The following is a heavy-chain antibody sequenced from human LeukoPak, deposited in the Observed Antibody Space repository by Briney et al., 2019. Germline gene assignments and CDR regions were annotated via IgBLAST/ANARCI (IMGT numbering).Heavy chain of an antibody. CDR2: IKQDGSEK. Sequence: PGGSLRLSCAASGFTFSRYWMSWVRQAPGKGLEWVANIKQDGSEKYYVDSVKGRFTISRDNAKNSLYLQMNSLRAEDTAVYYCARVKSSGWKYYFDYWGQGTLVTVSS. J-gene: IGHJ4*02. CDR3: ARVKSSGWKYYFDY. CDR1: GFTFSRYW. V-gene: IGHV3-7*01. D-gene: IGHD6-19*01.